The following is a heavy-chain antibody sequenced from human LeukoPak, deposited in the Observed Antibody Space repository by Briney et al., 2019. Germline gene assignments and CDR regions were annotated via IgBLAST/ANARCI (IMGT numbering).Heavy chain of an antibody. V-gene: IGHV3-21*01. D-gene: IGHD3-22*01. J-gene: IGHJ3*02. CDR1: GFTFSSYS. CDR3: ARDYGSGYYSDAFDI. CDR2: ISSSSSYI. Sequence: GGSLRLSCAASGFTFSSYSMNWVRQAPGKGLEWVSSISSSSSYIYYADSVKGRFTISRDNAKNSLYLQMNSLRAEDTAVYYCARDYGSGYYSDAFDIWGQGTMVTVSS.